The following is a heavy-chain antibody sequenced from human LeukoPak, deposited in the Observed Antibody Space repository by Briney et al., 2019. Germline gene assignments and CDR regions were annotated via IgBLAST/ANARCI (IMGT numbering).Heavy chain of an antibody. CDR3: ARGTHNEDFDY. CDR2: INPSGGST. D-gene: IGHD1-14*01. Sequence: ASVKVSCKASGYTFTSYDINWVRQATGQGLEWMGIINPSGGSTSYAQKFQGRVTMTRDTSTSTVYMELSSLRSEDTAVYYCARGTHNEDFDYWGQGTLVTVSS. V-gene: IGHV1-46*01. J-gene: IGHJ4*02. CDR1: GYTFTSYD.